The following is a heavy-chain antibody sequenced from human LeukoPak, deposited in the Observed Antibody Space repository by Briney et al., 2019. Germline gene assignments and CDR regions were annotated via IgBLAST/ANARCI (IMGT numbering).Heavy chain of an antibody. V-gene: IGHV3-48*01. CDR1: GFTFSSYS. CDR2: ISSGGSTT. Sequence: PGGSLRLSCAASGFTFSSYSMNWVRQAPGKGLEWVSYISSGGSTTYYADSVKGRFTISRDNAKNSLYVQMNSLRAEDTAVYYCARDDTGTDHNYYGMDVWGQGTTVTVSS. J-gene: IGHJ6*02. D-gene: IGHD1/OR15-1a*01. CDR3: ARDDTGTDHNYYGMDV.